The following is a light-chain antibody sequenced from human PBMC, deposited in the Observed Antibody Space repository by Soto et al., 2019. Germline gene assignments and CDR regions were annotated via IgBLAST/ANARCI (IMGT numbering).Light chain of an antibody. CDR3: QQYDSSPYT. CDR1: HSVSSTY. Sequence: ETVLTQSPGTLSLSPGERATLSCRASHSVSSTYLSWYQQKPGQAPRLLIYAASSRETGIPDTFSGSGSGTDFTLTISRLEPEDFAVYYCQQYDSSPYTFGKGTKLEIK. J-gene: IGKJ2*01. V-gene: IGKV3-20*01. CDR2: AAS.